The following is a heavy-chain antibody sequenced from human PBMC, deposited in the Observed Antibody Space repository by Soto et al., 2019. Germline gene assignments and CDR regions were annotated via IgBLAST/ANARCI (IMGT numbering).Heavy chain of an antibody. V-gene: IGHV3-30*18. Sequence: GGSLRLSCAASGFTFSSYGMHWVRQAPGKGLEWVAVISYDGSNKYYADSVKGRFTISRDNSKNTLYLQMNSLRAEDTAVYYCAKDGPEVYYMDVWGKGTTVTVSS. CDR1: GFTFSSYG. CDR2: ISYDGSNK. J-gene: IGHJ6*03. CDR3: AKDGPEVYYMDV.